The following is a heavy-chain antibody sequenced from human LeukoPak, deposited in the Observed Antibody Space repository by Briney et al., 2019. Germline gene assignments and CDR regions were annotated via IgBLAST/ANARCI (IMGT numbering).Heavy chain of an antibody. J-gene: IGHJ5*02. Sequence: PGGSLKLSCAASGFTFSGSAIHWVRQASGKGLEWVGRVRSKADSYATAYAASVKGRFTISSDDSKNTAYLQMDSLKTEDTAVYYCTSLGSHYLWGQGTLVTVSS. V-gene: IGHV3-73*01. CDR1: GFTFSGSA. CDR2: VRSKADSYAT. CDR3: TSLGSHYL. D-gene: IGHD1-26*01.